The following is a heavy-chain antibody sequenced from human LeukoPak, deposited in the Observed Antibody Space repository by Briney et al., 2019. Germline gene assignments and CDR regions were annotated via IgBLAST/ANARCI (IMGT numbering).Heavy chain of an antibody. CDR3: ARDGIRSSSWYGYYYYGMDV. V-gene: IGHV3-33*01. D-gene: IGHD6-13*01. CDR1: GFTFSSYG. J-gene: IGHJ6*02. CDR2: IWYDGSNK. Sequence: PGGSLRLSCAASGFTFSSYGMHWVRQAPGKGLEGVAVIWYDGSNKYYADSVKGRFTISRDNSKNTLYLQMNSLRAEDTAVYYCARDGIRSSSWYGYYYYGMDVWGQGTTVTVSS.